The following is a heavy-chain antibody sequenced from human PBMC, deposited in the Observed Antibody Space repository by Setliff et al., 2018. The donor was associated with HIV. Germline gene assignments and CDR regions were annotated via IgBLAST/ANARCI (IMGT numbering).Heavy chain of an antibody. CDR2: IYTDGST. D-gene: IGHD5-12*01. V-gene: IGHV4-61*09. Sequence: SETLSLTCTVSGGSITSGNYFWTWIRQPAGKGLEWIGHIYTDGSTNYNPSFRSRVTISVDSSKTQFSLKLSPVTAADTAVYYCARDARWLQFPYFDYWGQGTLVTVSS. J-gene: IGHJ4*01. CDR1: GGSITSGNYF. CDR3: ARDARWLQFPYFDY.